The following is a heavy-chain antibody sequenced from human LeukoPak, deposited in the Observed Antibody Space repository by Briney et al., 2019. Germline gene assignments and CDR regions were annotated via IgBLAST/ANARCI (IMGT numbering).Heavy chain of an antibody. D-gene: IGHD3-10*01. J-gene: IGHJ4*02. CDR3: ARDANYYGSGSYYNERELDY. CDR1: GFTFSSYA. Sequence: GGSLRLSCAASGFTFSSYAMHWVRQAPGKGLEWVAVISYDGSNKYYADSVKGRFTISRDNSKNTLYPQMNSLRAEDTAVYYCARDANYYGSGSYYNERELDYWGQGTLVTVSS. CDR2: ISYDGSNK. V-gene: IGHV3-30*04.